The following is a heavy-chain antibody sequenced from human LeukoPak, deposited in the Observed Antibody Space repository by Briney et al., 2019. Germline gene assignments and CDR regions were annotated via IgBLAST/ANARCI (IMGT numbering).Heavy chain of an antibody. CDR2: ISSGSTYT. V-gene: IGHV3-11*06. CDR1: GFTFSDYY. J-gene: IGHJ3*02. D-gene: IGHD6-6*01. CDR3: ARDLSSSLRAFDI. Sequence: PGGSLRLSCGASGFTFSDYYMSWIRQAPGKGLEWVSYISSGSTYTNYADSVKGRFTISRDNAKNSLYLQMNSLRAEDTAVYYCARDLSSSLRAFDIWGQGTMVTVSS.